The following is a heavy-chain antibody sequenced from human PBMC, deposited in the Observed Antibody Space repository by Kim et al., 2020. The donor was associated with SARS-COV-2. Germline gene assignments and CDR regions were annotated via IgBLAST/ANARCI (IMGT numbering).Heavy chain of an antibody. CDR1: GGSISSSSYY. CDR2: IYYSGST. V-gene: IGHV4-39*01. Sequence: SETLSLTCTVSGGSISSSSYYWGWIRQPPGKGLEWIGSIYYSGSTYYNPSLKSRVTISVDTSKNQFSLKLSSVTAADTAVYYCARHYSRDGYKILDYWGQGTLVTVSS. J-gene: IGHJ4*02. D-gene: IGHD3-22*01. CDR3: ARHYSRDGYKILDY.